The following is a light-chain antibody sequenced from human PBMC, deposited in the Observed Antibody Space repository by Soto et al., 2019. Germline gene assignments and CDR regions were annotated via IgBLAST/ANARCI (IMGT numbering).Light chain of an antibody. CDR2: EVY. V-gene: IGLV2-14*01. Sequence: QSALTQPASVSGSPGQSTTISCTGTSSDVGGYNFVSWYQHHPGKAPKLMIYEVYNRPSGISQRFSGSKSANTASLTISGLQAEDEANYYCSSYTNTGTHVLFGGGTKLTVL. J-gene: IGLJ2*01. CDR3: SSYTNTGTHVL. CDR1: SSDVGGYNF.